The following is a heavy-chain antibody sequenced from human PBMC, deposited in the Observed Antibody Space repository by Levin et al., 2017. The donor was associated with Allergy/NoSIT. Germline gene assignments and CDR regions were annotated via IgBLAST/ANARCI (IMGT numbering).Heavy chain of an antibody. V-gene: IGHV3-23*01. J-gene: IGHJ4*02. CDR1: GFTFSSYA. D-gene: IGHD6-13*01. CDR2: ISGSGGST. CDR3: AKNPKPYSSSSGKIFDY. Sequence: GGSLRLSCAASGFTFSSYAMSWVRQAPGKGLEWVSAISGSGGSTYYADSVKGRFTISRDNFKNTLYLQMSSLRAEDSAVYYCAKNPKPYSSSSGKIFDYWGQGTLVTVSS.